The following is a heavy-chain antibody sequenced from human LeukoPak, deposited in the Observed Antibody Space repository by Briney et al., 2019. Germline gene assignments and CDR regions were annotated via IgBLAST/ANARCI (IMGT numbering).Heavy chain of an antibody. CDR1: GFTFSDYY. J-gene: IGHJ3*02. D-gene: IGHD2-21*01. Sequence: GGSLRLSCAASGFTFSDYYMSWIRQAPGKGLEWVSYISSSGSTIYYADSVKGRFTISRDNAKNSLYLQMNSLRAEDTAVCYCARDLRSLSYCGGDCPPDAFDIWGQGTMVTVSS. CDR3: ARDLRSLSYCGGDCPPDAFDI. CDR2: ISSSGSTI. V-gene: IGHV3-11*04.